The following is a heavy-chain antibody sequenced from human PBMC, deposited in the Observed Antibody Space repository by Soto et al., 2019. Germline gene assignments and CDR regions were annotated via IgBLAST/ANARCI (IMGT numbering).Heavy chain of an antibody. CDR1: GYTFTSYD. J-gene: IGHJ6*02. CDR3: ARSYDILTGYYHLFYYYYYGMDV. V-gene: IGHV1-8*01. CDR2: MNPNSGNT. Sequence: QVQLVQSGAEVKKPGASVKVSCKASGYTFTSYDINWVRQATGQGLEWMGWMNPNSGNTGYAQKFQGGVTMTRNTSISTAYMELSSLRSEDTAVYYCARSYDILTGYYHLFYYYYYGMDVWGQGTTVTVSS. D-gene: IGHD3-9*01.